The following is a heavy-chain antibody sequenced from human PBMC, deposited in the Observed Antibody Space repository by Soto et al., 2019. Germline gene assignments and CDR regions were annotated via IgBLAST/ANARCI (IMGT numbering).Heavy chain of an antibody. CDR1: GFTFSGYW. CDR3: ARDLWGIYH. J-gene: IGHJ5*02. D-gene: IGHD6-13*01. CDR2: IDNHGSAT. V-gene: IGHV3-74*01. Sequence: EVQLVESGGGLVQPGGSLRLSCAASGFTFSGYWMHWVRQVPGKGLVWVSHIDNHGSATTYADSVKGRFTISRDNAKNTMYLQMNSLRAEDTAVYYCARDLWGIYHWGQGTLVTVSS.